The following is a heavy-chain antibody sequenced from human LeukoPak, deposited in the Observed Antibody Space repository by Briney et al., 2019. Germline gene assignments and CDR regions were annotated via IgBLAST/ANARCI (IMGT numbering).Heavy chain of an antibody. V-gene: IGHV4-34*01. CDR3: AKAVLSGVDP. CDR2: INHSGST. D-gene: IGHD7-27*01. J-gene: IGHJ5*02. Sequence: SETLSLTCAVYGGSFSGYYWSWIRQPPGKGLEWIGEINHSGSTNYNPSLKSRVTISVYTSKNQFSLKLSSVTAADTAVYYCAKAVLSGVDPWGQGTLVTVSS. CDR1: GGSFSGYY.